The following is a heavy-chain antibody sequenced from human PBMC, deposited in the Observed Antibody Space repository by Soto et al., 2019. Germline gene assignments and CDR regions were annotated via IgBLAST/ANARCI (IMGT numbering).Heavy chain of an antibody. J-gene: IGHJ4*02. CDR2: INPNSGGT. D-gene: IGHD6-19*01. CDR3: ARTLRYSSGWYYFDY. V-gene: IGHV1-2*04. CDR1: GYTFTGYY. Sequence: ASVKVFCKASGYTFTGYYMHWVRQAPGQGLEWMGWINPNSGGTNYAQKFQGWVTMTRDTSISTAYMELSRLRSDDTAVYYCARTLRYSSGWYYFDYWGQGTLVTVSS.